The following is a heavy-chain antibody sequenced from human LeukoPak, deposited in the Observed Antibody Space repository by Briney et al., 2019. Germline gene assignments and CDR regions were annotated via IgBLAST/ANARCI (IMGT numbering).Heavy chain of an antibody. Sequence: GGSLRLSCAASGFTFSSYSMNWVRQAPGKGLEWVSSISSSSSYIYYADSVKGRFNISRDIAKNSLYLHMDSLRAEDTAVYYCARDRLYKAFDYWGQGTLVTVSS. CDR2: ISSSSSYI. V-gene: IGHV3-21*01. J-gene: IGHJ4*02. CDR3: ARDRLYKAFDY. CDR1: GFTFSSYS. D-gene: IGHD3-16*01.